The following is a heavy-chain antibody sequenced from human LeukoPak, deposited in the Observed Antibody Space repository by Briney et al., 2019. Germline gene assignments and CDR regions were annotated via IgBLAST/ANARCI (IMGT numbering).Heavy chain of an antibody. CDR2: ISTTGNTI. J-gene: IGHJ6*03. V-gene: IGHV3-48*01. Sequence: WSYLRVSCAGSASIISRYAMTWVGQSPRKGLEWISYISTTGNTIYYADSVKGRFSISRDNAWNSLSLQVNSLRVEDTAVYFCARRNTIFGGYYYMDVWGKGTTVTVSS. CDR1: ASIISRYA. CDR3: ARRNTIFGGYYYMDV. D-gene: IGHD3-3*01.